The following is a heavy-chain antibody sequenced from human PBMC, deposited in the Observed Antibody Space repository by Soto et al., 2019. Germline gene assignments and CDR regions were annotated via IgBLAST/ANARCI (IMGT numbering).Heavy chain of an antibody. CDR3: ARDTMVRGVWYAFDI. V-gene: IGHV4-30-2*01. CDR1: GGSITSGGYS. D-gene: IGHD3-10*01. Sequence: TLSLTCAVSGGSITSGGYSWIWIRQPPGKGLEWIGYIYHSGSTYYNPSLKSRVTISVDRSKNQFSLKLSSVTAADTAVYYCARDTMVRGVWYAFDIWGQGTMVTVSS. CDR2: IYHSGST. J-gene: IGHJ3*02.